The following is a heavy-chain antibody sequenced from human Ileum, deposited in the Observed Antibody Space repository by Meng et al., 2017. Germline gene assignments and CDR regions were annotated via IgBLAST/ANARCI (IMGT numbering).Heavy chain of an antibody. Sequence: QVQLLQSRPGRRERSPTLPLACAIAVDRILSNRAVWSWIRQSPSRVLEWLGRTYYRSKWYYDYAVSVKSRITIHPDTSKNQFSLQLNSVIPEDTAVYFCARVLSGGTGRGFYFDLWGLGTLVTVSS. J-gene: IGHJ4*02. CDR1: VDRILSNRAV. V-gene: IGHV6-1*01. CDR2: TYYRSKWYY. D-gene: IGHD3-16*01. CDR3: ARVLSGGTGRGFYFDL.